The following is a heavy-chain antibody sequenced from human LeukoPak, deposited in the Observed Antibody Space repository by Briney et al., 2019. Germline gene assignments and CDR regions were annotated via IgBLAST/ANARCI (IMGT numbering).Heavy chain of an antibody. D-gene: IGHD6-13*01. CDR1: GYTFTGYY. V-gene: IGHV1-2*02. Sequence: ASVKVSCKASGYTFTGYYMHWVRQAPGQGLEWMGWINPNSGGTNYAQKFQGRVAMTRDTSISTAYMELSRLRSDDTAVYYCAREGEEQQLVATSFDYWGQGTLVTVSS. J-gene: IGHJ4*02. CDR3: AREGEEQQLVATSFDY. CDR2: INPNSGGT.